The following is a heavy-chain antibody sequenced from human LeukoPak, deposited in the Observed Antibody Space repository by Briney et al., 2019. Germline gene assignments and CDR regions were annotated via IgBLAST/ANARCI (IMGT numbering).Heavy chain of an antibody. D-gene: IGHD2-2*02. CDR1: GGSINSYY. J-gene: IGHJ6*03. V-gene: IGHV4-4*07. CDR2: IYTSGST. Sequence: SETLSLTCSVSGGSINSYYWSWIRQPAGKGLEWIGRIYTSGSTNYNPSLKSRVTISVDKSKNQFSLKLSSVTAADTAVYYCARERDGIVVVPAAIRGEYYYYYMDVWGKGTTVTVSS. CDR3: ARERDGIVVVPAAIRGEYYYYYMDV.